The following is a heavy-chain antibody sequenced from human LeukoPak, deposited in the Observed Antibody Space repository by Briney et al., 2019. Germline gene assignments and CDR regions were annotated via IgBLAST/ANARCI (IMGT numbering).Heavy chain of an antibody. J-gene: IGHJ5*02. Sequence: TGGSLRLSCAASGFTFSSYAMSWVRQAPGKGLEWVSSISASGGTTHYADSVKGRFTISRDNSKNTLYLQMLSLRAEDSAIYYCAKDPREYCSSTSCPNWFDPWGQGTLVTVSS. V-gene: IGHV3-23*01. D-gene: IGHD2-2*01. CDR2: ISASGGTT. CDR1: GFTFSSYA. CDR3: AKDPREYCSSTSCPNWFDP.